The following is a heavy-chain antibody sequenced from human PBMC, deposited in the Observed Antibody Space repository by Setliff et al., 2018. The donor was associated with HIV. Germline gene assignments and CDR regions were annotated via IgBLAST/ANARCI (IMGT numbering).Heavy chain of an antibody. J-gene: IGHJ4*02. CDR2: INQDGGET. CDR1: GFTFSGYW. V-gene: IGHV3-7*01. CDR3: ARAAPRAGAAPLAYDY. Sequence: GGSLRLSCAASGFTFSGYWMSWIRQAPGKGLEWVANINQDGGETYYKDSVKGRLAISRDNANNSLHLQMNSLRVEDTAIYYCARAAPRAGAAPLAYDYWGQGTLVTVSS. D-gene: IGHD1-26*01.